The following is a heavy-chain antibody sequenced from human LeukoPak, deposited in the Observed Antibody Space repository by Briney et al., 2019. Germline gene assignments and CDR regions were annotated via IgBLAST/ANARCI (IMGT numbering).Heavy chain of an antibody. CDR1: GFTFSSYA. J-gene: IGHJ4*02. D-gene: IGHD3-22*01. CDR3: AKDRVFDYYDISEQDY. Sequence: GGSLRLSCAASGFTFSSYAMSWVRQAPGKGLEWVSSISGSAATISYADSVKGRFTISRDNSKNTLSLQMNSLRAEDTAIYYCAKDRVFDYYDISEQDYWGQGTLVTVSS. V-gene: IGHV3-23*01. CDR2: ISGSAATI.